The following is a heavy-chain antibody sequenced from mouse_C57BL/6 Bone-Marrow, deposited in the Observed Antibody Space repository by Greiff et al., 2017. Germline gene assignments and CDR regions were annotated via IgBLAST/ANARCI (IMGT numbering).Heavy chain of an antibody. CDR2: TFYSGIT. CDR3: AGAVYYYGHFDV. CDR1: GFSINSDCY. V-gene: IGHV3-3*01. J-gene: IGHJ1*03. D-gene: IGHD1-1*01. Sequence: EVQGVESGPSLVRPSQTLSLTCTVTGFSINSDCYWIWIRQFPGNKLEYIGYTFYSGITYYNPSLESRTYITRDTSKNQFSLKLSSVTTEDTATYYCAGAVYYYGHFDVWGTGTTVTVSS.